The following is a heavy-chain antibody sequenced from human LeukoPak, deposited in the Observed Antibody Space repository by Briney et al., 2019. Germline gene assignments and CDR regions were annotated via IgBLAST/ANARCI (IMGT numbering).Heavy chain of an antibody. Sequence: PSGGSLRLSCAASGFTFSSYAMSWVRQAPGKGLEWVSAISGSGGSTYYADSVKGRFTISRDNSKNTLYLQMNSLRAEDTAVYYCAKGIAVAGYYNYFDYWGQGTLVTVSS. CDR3: AKGIAVAGYYNYFDY. CDR2: ISGSGGST. CDR1: GFTFSSYA. D-gene: IGHD6-19*01. V-gene: IGHV3-23*01. J-gene: IGHJ4*02.